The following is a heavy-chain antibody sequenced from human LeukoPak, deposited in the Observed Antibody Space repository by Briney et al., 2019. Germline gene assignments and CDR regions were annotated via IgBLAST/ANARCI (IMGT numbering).Heavy chain of an antibody. D-gene: IGHD3-22*01. CDR3: ARDHDYYDSSGYPDY. V-gene: IGHV3-33*01. CDR1: GFTFSSYG. J-gene: IGHJ4*02. Sequence: GGSLRLSCAASGFTFSSYGMHWVRQAPGKGLEWVAVIWYDGSNKYYADSVKGRFTISRDNSKNTLYLQMNSLRAEDTAVYYYARDHDYYDSSGYPDYWGQGTLVTVSS. CDR2: IWYDGSNK.